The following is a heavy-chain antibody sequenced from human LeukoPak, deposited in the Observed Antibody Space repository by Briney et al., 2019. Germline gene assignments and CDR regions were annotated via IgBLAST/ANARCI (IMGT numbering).Heavy chain of an antibody. CDR3: AKIDRQYCSRSSCYALDY. Sequence: GESLKISCKTSGFIIIIYWIVWVRQPPGKGLEWMGNISPSDSRTTYSPSFQGQVTISADKSINTAYLQWKSLNTSDTATYYCAKIDRQYCSRSSCYALDYWGQGTQVTVSS. CDR1: GFIIIIYW. D-gene: IGHD2-2*01. CDR2: ISPSDSRT. V-gene: IGHV5-51*01. J-gene: IGHJ4*02.